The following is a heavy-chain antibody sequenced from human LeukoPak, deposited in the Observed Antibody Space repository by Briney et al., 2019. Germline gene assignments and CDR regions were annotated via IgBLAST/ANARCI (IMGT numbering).Heavy chain of an antibody. CDR3: ARGRPGLASAGTYDF. CDR1: GYTFTSSD. Sequence: GASVKVSCKASGYTFTSSDINWVRQAPGQGLEWMGWTNPNGGKTGYARKFQGRVTMTKNTSISTAYMEVSSLGYDDTAIYYCARGRPGLASAGTYDFWGQGTLITVSS. J-gene: IGHJ4*02. D-gene: IGHD6-13*01. CDR2: TNPNGGKT. V-gene: IGHV1-8*01.